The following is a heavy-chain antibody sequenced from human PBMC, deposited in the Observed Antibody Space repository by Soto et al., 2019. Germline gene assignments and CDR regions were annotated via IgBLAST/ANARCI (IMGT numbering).Heavy chain of an antibody. D-gene: IGHD2-15*01. V-gene: IGHV3-30*18. J-gene: IGHJ4*02. CDR2: ISYDGSNK. CDR3: AKDLKRYCSGGSCYYFDY. Sequence: PGGCLKLSCAASGFTFRSYGMHWARKAPGKGLEWVAVISYDGSNKYYADSVKGRFTISRDNSKNTLYLQMNSLRAEDTAVYYCAKDLKRYCSGGSCYYFDYWGQGTLVTVSS. CDR1: GFTFRSYG.